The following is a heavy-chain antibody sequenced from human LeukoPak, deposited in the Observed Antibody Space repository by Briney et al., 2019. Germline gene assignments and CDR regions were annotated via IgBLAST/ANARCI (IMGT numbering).Heavy chain of an antibody. CDR3: ARDGFVVPAAASGY. Sequence: GGSLRLSCAASGFTSSDYYMSWIRQAPGKGLEWVSYISSSGSTIYYADSVKGRFTISRDNAKNSLYLQMNSLRAEDTAVYYCARDGFVVPAAASGYWGQGTLVTVSS. CDR2: ISSSGSTI. J-gene: IGHJ4*02. V-gene: IGHV3-11*04. D-gene: IGHD2-2*01. CDR1: GFTSSDYY.